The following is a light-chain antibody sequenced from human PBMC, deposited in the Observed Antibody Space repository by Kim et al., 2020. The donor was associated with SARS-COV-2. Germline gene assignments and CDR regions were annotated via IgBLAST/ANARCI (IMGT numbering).Light chain of an antibody. CDR2: AAS. J-gene: IGKJ2*01. V-gene: IGKV1-6*01. CDR1: QGIRND. Sequence: SASVGDRVTITCRASQGIRNDLGWYQQKPGKAPKLLIDAASSLQSGVPSRFSGSGSGTDFTLTISSLQPEDFATYYCLQDYNYPYTFGQGTKLEI. CDR3: LQDYNYPYT.